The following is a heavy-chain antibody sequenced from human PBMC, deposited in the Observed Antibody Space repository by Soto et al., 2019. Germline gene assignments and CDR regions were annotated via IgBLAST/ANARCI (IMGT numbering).Heavy chain of an antibody. J-gene: IGHJ5*02. CDR2: IYYSGST. CDR3: ALSAKWLDNWFDP. V-gene: IGHV4-61*01. Sequence: SETLSLTCTVSGGSVSSGSYYWSWIRQPPGKGLEWIGYIYYSGSTNYNPSLKSRVTISVDTSKDQFSLKLRSVTAADTAVYCCALSAKWLDNWFDPWAQGPLVTVSS. CDR1: GGSVSSGSYY. D-gene: IGHD3-22*01.